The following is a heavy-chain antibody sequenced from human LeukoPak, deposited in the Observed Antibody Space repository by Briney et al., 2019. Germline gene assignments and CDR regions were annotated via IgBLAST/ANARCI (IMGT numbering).Heavy chain of an antibody. V-gene: IGHV4-59*08. J-gene: IGHJ4*02. CDR2: ISYSGTT. CDR1: GGVISSYY. CDR3: ARHSGTYHFDY. Sequence: SETLSLTCTVSGGVISSYYWSWIRQPPGKGLEWIGYISYSGTTNYNPSLKSRVTISVDTSKNQFSLKLSSVTAADTAMYYCARHSGTYHFDYWGQGALVTVSS. D-gene: IGHD1-26*01.